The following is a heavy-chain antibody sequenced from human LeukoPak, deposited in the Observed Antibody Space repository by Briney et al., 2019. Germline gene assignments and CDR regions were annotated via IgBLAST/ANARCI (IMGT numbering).Heavy chain of an antibody. V-gene: IGHV3-66*02. D-gene: IGHD7-27*01. CDR1: GFTFSSYE. Sequence: PGGSLRLSCAASGFTFSSYEMNWVRQAPGKGLEWVSVIYRGGSRYYRDSVKGRFTSSRDNSKNTVYLQMNNLRGEDTAVYYCATTWVGGMDVWGQGTTVTVSS. J-gene: IGHJ6*02. CDR2: IYRGGSR. CDR3: ATTWVGGMDV.